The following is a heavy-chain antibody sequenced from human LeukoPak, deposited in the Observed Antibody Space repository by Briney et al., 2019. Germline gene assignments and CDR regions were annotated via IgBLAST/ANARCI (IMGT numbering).Heavy chain of an antibody. V-gene: IGHV4-38-2*02. J-gene: IGHJ6*03. CDR2: IYHSGST. CDR1: GYSISSGYY. Sequence: SETLSLTCTVSGYSISSGYYWGWVRQPPGKGLEWIGSIYHSGSTYYNPSLKSRVTISVDTSKNQFSLKLSSVTAADTAVYYCARDGVGVTTNLVYYYMDVWGKGTTVTVSS. D-gene: IGHD4-17*01. CDR3: ARDGVGVTTNLVYYYMDV.